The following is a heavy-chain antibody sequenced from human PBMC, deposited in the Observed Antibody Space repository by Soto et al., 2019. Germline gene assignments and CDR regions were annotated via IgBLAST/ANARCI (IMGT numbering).Heavy chain of an antibody. CDR3: ASSIRGVIEYWYFDL. J-gene: IGHJ2*01. Sequence: EVQLVESGGGLVKPGGSLRLSCAASGFSFSSYGMNWVRRAPGKGLEWVSSISPSSNSINYADSVKGGFTNYRDNAKNSLSLQMNRLRAEDTAVYYCASSIRGVIEYWYFDLWGRGTLVTVSS. CDR2: ISPSSNSI. D-gene: IGHD3-10*01. CDR1: GFSFSSYG. V-gene: IGHV3-21*01.